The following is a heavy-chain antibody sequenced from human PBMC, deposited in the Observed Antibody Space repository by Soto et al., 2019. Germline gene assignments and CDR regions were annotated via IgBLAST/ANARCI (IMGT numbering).Heavy chain of an antibody. V-gene: IGHV4-30-4*08. D-gene: IGHD2-8*01. Sequence: PSETLSLTCTGSGASISTGDYYWSWTRQTPGKGLEWLGFSHNSGTTFHNPSLRGRATISLDTSKNQFSLRLRSVTATDTAVYLCAREMRFCTNRVCQSYGLDVWGQGTTVTVSS. J-gene: IGHJ6*02. CDR2: SHNSGTT. CDR3: AREMRFCTNRVCQSYGLDV. CDR1: GASISTGDYY.